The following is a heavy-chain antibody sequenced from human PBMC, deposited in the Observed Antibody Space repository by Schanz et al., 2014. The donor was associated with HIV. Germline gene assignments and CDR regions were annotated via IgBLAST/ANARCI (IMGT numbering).Heavy chain of an antibody. Sequence: QVQLQQWGAGLLKPSETLSLTCAVYGGSFRGYYWTWIRQFPGLGLEWIGGVRHIGGTNYNPSLKSRVTMSMGMSKNQFSLNLTSVTAADTAVYFCARGDFGGSSVDYWGHGNMVTVSS. V-gene: IGHV4-34*01. CDR3: ARGDFGGSSVDY. D-gene: IGHD4-17*01. J-gene: IGHJ4*01. CDR1: GGSFRGYY. CDR2: VRHIGGT.